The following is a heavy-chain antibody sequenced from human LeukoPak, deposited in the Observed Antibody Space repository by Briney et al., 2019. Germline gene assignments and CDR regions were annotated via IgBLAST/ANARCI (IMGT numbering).Heavy chain of an antibody. V-gene: IGHV4-4*07. CDR2: IYSSGNT. CDR3: ARQMNTVTADY. D-gene: IGHD4-17*01. Sequence: SETLSLTCTVSGGSISSYYWSWIRQPAGKGLEWIGRIYSSGNTNYNPSLKSRVTISIDTSKNQFSLRLSSVTAADTAVYYCARQMNTVTADYWGQGTLVTVSS. J-gene: IGHJ4*02. CDR1: GGSISSYY.